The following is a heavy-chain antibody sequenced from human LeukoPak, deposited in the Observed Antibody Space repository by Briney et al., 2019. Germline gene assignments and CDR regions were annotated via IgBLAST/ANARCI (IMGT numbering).Heavy chain of an antibody. CDR3: ARLRGAMTPVTSDFDY. CDR1: GGSISSYY. CDR2: GFYSGSA. V-gene: IGHV4-39*01. J-gene: IGHJ4*02. Sequence: PSETLSLTCTVSGGSISSYYWAWIRQPPGKGLEWIGSGFYSGSAYYNPSLKSRVTISVDTSKNQFSLNLSSVTAADTAVYYCARLRGAMTPVTSDFDYWGQGTLVTVSS. D-gene: IGHD4-17*01.